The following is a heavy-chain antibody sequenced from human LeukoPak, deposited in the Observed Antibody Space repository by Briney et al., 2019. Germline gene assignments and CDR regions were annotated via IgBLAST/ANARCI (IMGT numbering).Heavy chain of an antibody. CDR2: IYYSGST. CDR3: ASRRRWLQPFRFDY. J-gene: IGHJ4*02. V-gene: IGHV4-39*07. CDR1: GGSISSSSYY. D-gene: IGHD5-24*01. Sequence: KSSETLSLTCTVSGGSISSSSYYWGGIRQPPGKGLEWIGSIYYSGSTNYNPSLKSRVTISVDTSKNQFSLKLSSVTAADTAVYYCASRRRWLQPFRFDYWGQGTLVTVSS.